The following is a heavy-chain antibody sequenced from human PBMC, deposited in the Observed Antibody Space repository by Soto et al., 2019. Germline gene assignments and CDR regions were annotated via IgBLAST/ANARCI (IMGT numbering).Heavy chain of an antibody. D-gene: IGHD3-16*02. V-gene: IGHV4-34*01. CDR2: INHSGST. Sequence: SETLSLTCAVYGGSFSGYYWSWIRQPPGKGLEWIGEINHSGSTNYNPSLKSRVTTSVDTSKNQFSLKLSSVTAADTAVYYCARGVVMITFGGVIVKTTYFDDWGQGTRVTVAS. CDR3: ARGVVMITFGGVIVKTTYFDD. J-gene: IGHJ4*02. CDR1: GGSFSGYY.